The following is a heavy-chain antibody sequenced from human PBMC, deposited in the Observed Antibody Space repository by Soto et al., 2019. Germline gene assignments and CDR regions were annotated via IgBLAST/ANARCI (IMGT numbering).Heavy chain of an antibody. D-gene: IGHD2-21*01. J-gene: IGHJ5*02. V-gene: IGHV3-23*01. Sequence: GGSLRLSCAATGFTFSTYAMGWVRQAPGKGLEWVSGISGSGGGTYYADSVKGRFTVSRDNSKNTLYLQMNGLRAEDTAVYYCAKIPVRIANWFDPWGQGTLVTVSS. CDR1: GFTFSTYA. CDR3: AKIPVRIANWFDP. CDR2: ISGSGGGT.